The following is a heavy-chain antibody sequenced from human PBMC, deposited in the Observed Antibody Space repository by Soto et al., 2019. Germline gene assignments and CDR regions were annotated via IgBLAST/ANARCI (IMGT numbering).Heavy chain of an antibody. D-gene: IGHD2-15*01. CDR3: TIIPRNGRGAPFAS. CDR2: IRSERYGGTA. CDR1: GFTFGDYA. J-gene: IGHJ5*01. V-gene: IGHV3-49*05. Sequence: QVVESGGGLVKPGQSLRLSCAGSGFTFGDYAVAWFRQTPGKGLECIGFIRSERYGGTADYAASVKGRFFISRDDYRGVAYLQMDSLRSGDTGVYHWTIIPRNGRGAPFASSGQVTLVTVAS.